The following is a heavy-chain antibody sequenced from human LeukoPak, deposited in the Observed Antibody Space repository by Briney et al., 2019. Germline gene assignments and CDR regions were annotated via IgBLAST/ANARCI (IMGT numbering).Heavy chain of an antibody. CDR1: GFTFSSYA. D-gene: IGHD2-15*01. Sequence: GGFLSFSGAASGFTFSSYAISWVRQSPGKGLELVSAISGSGGSTYYADSVKGRFTISRDNSKNTLYLQMNSLRAEDTAVYYCAKDRDCSGGSCYSDYWGQGTLVTVSS. J-gene: IGHJ4*02. CDR2: ISGSGGST. CDR3: AKDRDCSGGSCYSDY. V-gene: IGHV3-23*01.